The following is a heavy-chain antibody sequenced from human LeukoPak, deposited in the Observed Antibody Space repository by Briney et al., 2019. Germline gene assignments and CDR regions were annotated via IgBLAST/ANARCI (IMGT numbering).Heavy chain of an antibody. J-gene: IGHJ5*02. V-gene: IGHV3-30*04. Sequence: PGGSPRLSCAASGFTFSSYAMHWVRQAPGKGLEWVAVISYDGSNKYYADSVKGRFTISRDNSKNTLYLQMNSLRAEDTAVYYCARRGKAYYYDSSGYPNWFDPWGQGTLVTVSS. CDR2: ISYDGSNK. CDR1: GFTFSSYA. D-gene: IGHD3-22*01. CDR3: ARRGKAYYYDSSGYPNWFDP.